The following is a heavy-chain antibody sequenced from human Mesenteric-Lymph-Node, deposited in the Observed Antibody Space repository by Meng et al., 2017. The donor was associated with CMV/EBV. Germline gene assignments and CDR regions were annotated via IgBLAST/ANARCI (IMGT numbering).Heavy chain of an antibody. D-gene: IGHD2-21*01. CDR2: IKQDGSEK. J-gene: IGHJ6*02. CDR1: GFTFDDYA. Sequence: GGSLRLSCAASGFTFDDYAMHWVRQAPGKGLEWVANIKQDGSEKYFVDSVKGRFTISRDNAKNSLYLQMNSLRAEDTAVYYCARDVDIDVWGQGTTVTVSS. CDR3: ARDVDIDV. V-gene: IGHV3-7*01.